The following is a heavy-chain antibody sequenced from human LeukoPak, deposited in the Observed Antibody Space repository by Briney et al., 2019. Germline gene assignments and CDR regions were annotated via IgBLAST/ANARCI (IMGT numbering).Heavy chain of an antibody. Sequence: MPSETLSLTCTVSGGSISSYYMSWIRQASGKGLEWVSYISSSGSTIYYADSVKGRFTISRDNAKNSLYLQMNSLRAEDTAVYYCARDLGGSYPYDAFDIWGQGTMVTVSS. D-gene: IGHD1-26*01. CDR2: ISSSGSTI. J-gene: IGHJ3*02. CDR1: GGSISSYY. CDR3: ARDLGGSYPYDAFDI. V-gene: IGHV3-11*04.